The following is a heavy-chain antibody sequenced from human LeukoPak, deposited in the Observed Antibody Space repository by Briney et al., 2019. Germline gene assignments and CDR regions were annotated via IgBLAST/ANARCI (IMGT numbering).Heavy chain of an antibody. CDR3: ARDSDQAATYYYYMDV. CDR1: GFTVSSNY. V-gene: IGHV3-66*01. D-gene: IGHD6-25*01. J-gene: IGHJ6*03. CDR2: IYSGGST. Sequence: GGSLRLSSAASGFTVSSNYMSWVRQAPGKGLEWGSDIYSGGSTYYANSVKGRFNISRDNSKKTMYLQINSLSAEDTAVYYCARDSDQAATYYYYMDVWGKGTTVTISS.